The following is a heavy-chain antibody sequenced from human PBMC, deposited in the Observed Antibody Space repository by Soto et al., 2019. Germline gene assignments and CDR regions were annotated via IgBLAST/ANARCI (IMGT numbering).Heavy chain of an antibody. V-gene: IGHV3-23*04. CDR1: GFTFTTYT. D-gene: IGHD3-16*02. CDR2: ISNTGGGP. CDR3: AKARGYTTDCYVPDA. Sequence: EVHLVESGGGLVQPGGSLRLSCAASGFTFTTYTMSWVRQAPGKGLEWVGAISNTGGGPSYADSVQGRFIISRDNTRSTLYLQMNGLRAEDTAIYYCAKARGYTTDCYVPDAWGQGTQVIVSS. J-gene: IGHJ5*02.